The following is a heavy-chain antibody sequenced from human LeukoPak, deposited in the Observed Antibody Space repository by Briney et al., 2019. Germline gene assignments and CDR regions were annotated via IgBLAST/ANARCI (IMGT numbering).Heavy chain of an antibody. D-gene: IGHD3-10*01. Sequence: PGRSLRLSCAASGFTFSSYGMHWVRQAPGKGLEWVAVISYDGSNKYYADSVKGRFTISRDNSKNTLYLQMNSLRAEDTAVYYCARVRGVRGPGGWFDPWGQGTLVTVSS. J-gene: IGHJ5*02. CDR3: ARVRGVRGPGGWFDP. CDR1: GFTFSSYG. V-gene: IGHV3-30*03. CDR2: ISYDGSNK.